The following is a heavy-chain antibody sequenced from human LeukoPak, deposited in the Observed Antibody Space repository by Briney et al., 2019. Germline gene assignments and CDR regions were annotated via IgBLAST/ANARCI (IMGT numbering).Heavy chain of an antibody. CDR2: TSFDGSTK. V-gene: IGHV3-30*03. CDR3: ARGAEYDRDPYYHYGMDV. J-gene: IGHJ6*02. D-gene: IGHD3-3*01. Sequence: GGSLRLSCAASGFTFISYGMHWVRLAPGKGLVWVAVTSFDGSTKYYGDFVKRRFTISRDNSKNTLYLQMNSLRPEDTAVYYCARGAEYDRDPYYHYGMDVWGHGTTVTVSS. CDR1: GFTFISYG.